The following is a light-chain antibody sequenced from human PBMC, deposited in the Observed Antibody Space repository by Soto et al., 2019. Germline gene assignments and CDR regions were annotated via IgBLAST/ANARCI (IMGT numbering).Light chain of an antibody. V-gene: IGKV1-39*01. CDR1: QTVKNY. CDR2: AAS. Sequence: DIQLTQSPSSLSASVGDTVTITCRAGQTVKNYLNWYQLKPGKVPKLLIYAASSLQNGVPARFVGGASGTDFTLTIITLQPEDFATYYCQRSYSDRQTFGQGTKLEI. J-gene: IGKJ2*01. CDR3: QRSYSDRQT.